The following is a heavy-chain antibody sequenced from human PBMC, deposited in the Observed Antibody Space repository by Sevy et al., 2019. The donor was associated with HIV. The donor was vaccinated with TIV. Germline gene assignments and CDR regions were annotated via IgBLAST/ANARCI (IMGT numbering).Heavy chain of an antibody. J-gene: IGHJ4*02. D-gene: IGHD5-12*01. Sequence: GGSLRLSCTSSGFTFGDYAMSWFRQAPGKGLEWVAFIRRNSHEPYGGTTEYAASVKGRFTISRDDSKRIAYLQMNSLKTKDTAVYYCTRALATADTPEFYFDYWGQGILVTVSS. CDR2: IRRNSHEPYGGTT. V-gene: IGHV3-49*03. CDR1: GFTFGDYA. CDR3: TRALATADTPEFYFDY.